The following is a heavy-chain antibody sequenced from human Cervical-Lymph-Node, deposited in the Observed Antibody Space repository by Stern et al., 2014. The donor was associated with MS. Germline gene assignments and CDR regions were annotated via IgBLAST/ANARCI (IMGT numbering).Heavy chain of an antibody. J-gene: IGHJ4*02. CDR3: ACLPRWNIPGGH. CDR2: IRDKANSYTT. Sequence: EVQLVQSGGGLVQPGGSLRLSCAASGFTFDDHYMDWVRQPPGQGLERVGRIRDKANSYTTEYAASVKGRFTISRDDSKNSLYLQMNSLKTEDTAVYYCACLPRWNIPGGHWGQGTLVTVSS. D-gene: IGHD1/OR15-1a*01. CDR1: GFTFDDHY. V-gene: IGHV3-72*01.